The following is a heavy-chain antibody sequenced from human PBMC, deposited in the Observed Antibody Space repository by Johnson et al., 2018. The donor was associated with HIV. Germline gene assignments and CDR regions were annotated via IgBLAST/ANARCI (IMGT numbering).Heavy chain of an antibody. Sequence: VQLVESGGGLVQPGGSLRLSCAASGFTFSSYAMNWVRQGPGKGLQWVSGIGITGDTYYAGSVTGRFTISRDHAKNSLHLQMNSLTAGDTAVSYWARGSVFDIGGRGTMVTVSS. D-gene: IGHD3-3*01. V-gene: IGHV3-13*01. CDR1: GFTFSSYA. J-gene: IGHJ3*02. CDR2: IGITGDT. CDR3: ARGSVFDI.